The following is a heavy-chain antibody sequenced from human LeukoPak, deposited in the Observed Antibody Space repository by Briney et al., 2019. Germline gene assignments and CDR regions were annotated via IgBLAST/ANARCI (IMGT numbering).Heavy chain of an antibody. D-gene: IGHD3-22*01. CDR2: INHSGST. Sequence: PSETLSLTCAVYGGSFSGYYWSWIRQPPGKGLEWIGEINHSGSTNYNPSLKSRVTISVDTSKNQFSLKLSSVTAADTAVYYCARQALHSSGYYFRWFDPWGQGTLVTVSS. J-gene: IGHJ5*02. CDR1: GGSFSGYY. V-gene: IGHV4-34*01. CDR3: ARQALHSSGYYFRWFDP.